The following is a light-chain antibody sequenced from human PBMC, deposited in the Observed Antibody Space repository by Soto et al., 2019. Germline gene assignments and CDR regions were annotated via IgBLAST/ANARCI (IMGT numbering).Light chain of an antibody. J-gene: IGKJ1*01. CDR3: QQYNSYSWT. Sequence: DIPMTQSPSTLSASVGDRVTITCRASQSISNWLAWYQQKPGKAPKVLIYKTSILESGVPPRFSGSGSGTEFTLTISSLQPDDFATYYCQQYNSYSWTFGQGTKGEIK. CDR2: KTS. CDR1: QSISNW. V-gene: IGKV1-5*03.